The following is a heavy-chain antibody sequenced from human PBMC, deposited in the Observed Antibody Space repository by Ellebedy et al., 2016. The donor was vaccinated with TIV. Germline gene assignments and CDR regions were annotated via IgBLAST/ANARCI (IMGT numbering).Heavy chain of an antibody. CDR3: ARKITAPTTVPPIWYFDL. CDR1: GLTFSSYT. D-gene: IGHD4-17*01. Sequence: PGGSLRPSCAAPGLTFSSYTLNWVRKAPGKGLVWVSTIRGNSHNIYYAGSVKGLFTISRDNATNSLYLQMNSLRAEDTAVYYCARKITAPTTVPPIWYFDLWGRGTLVTVSS. J-gene: IGHJ2*01. V-gene: IGHV3-21*01. CDR2: IRGNSHNI.